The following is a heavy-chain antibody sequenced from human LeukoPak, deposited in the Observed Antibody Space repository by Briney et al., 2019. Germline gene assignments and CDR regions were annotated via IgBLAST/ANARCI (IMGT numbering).Heavy chain of an antibody. Sequence: GGSLRLSCAASGFTFSSYGMHWLRQAPDKGLEWVAFIGRGGSNKYYADPVKGRFTMSRDQSKNTVYLQMNSLRGEDTALYYCVKQSFTNWGQGTLVTVSS. CDR3: VKQSFTN. D-gene: IGHD2-2*01. V-gene: IGHV3-30*02. CDR1: GFTFSSYG. CDR2: IGRGGSNK. J-gene: IGHJ4*02.